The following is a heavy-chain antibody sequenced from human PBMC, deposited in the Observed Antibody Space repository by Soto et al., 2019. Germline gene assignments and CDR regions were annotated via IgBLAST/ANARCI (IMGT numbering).Heavy chain of an antibody. CDR3: AKDSYGESANFDY. Sequence: QVQLVESGGGVVQPGRSLRLSCAASGFTFSSYGMHWVRQAPGKGLEWVAVISYDGSNKYYADSVKGRFTISRDNSKNTLYRQMNSLRAEDTAVYYCAKDSYGESANFDYWGQGTLVTVSS. D-gene: IGHD3-10*01. CDR2: ISYDGSNK. J-gene: IGHJ4*02. CDR1: GFTFSSYG. V-gene: IGHV3-30*18.